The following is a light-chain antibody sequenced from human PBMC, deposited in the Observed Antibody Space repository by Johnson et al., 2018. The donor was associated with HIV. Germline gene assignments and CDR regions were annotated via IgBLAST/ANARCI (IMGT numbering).Light chain of an antibody. J-gene: IGLJ1*01. CDR3: GTWDSSLSAYV. CDR2: DND. CDR1: SSNIGNNY. V-gene: IGLV1-51*01. Sequence: QSVLTQPPSVSAAPGQTVTISCSGTSSNIGNNYVSWYQHLPGTAPKVLIYDNDKRPSGIPDRFSGSKSGTSATLGITGLQTGDEADYYCGTWDSSLSAYVFGTGTKVTVL.